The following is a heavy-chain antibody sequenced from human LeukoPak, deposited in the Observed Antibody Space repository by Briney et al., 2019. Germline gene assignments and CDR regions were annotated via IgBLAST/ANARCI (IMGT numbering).Heavy chain of an antibody. D-gene: IGHD3-16*01. CDR1: GYTFTSYY. Sequence: ASVTVSCKASGYTFTSYYMHWVRQAPGQGLEWMGIINPSGGSTSYAQKFQGRVTMTRDTSTSTVYMELSSLRSEDTAVYYCASSSFWGSLLDYWGQGTLVTVSS. V-gene: IGHV1-46*01. J-gene: IGHJ4*02. CDR2: INPSGGST. CDR3: ASSSFWGSLLDY.